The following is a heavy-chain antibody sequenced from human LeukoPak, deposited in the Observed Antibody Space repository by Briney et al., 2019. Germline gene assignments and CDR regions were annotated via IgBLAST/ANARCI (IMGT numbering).Heavy chain of an antibody. CDR2: ISYDGSNK. V-gene: IGHV3-30*18. CDR1: GFTFSSYG. J-gene: IGHJ4*02. Sequence: GGSLRLSCAASGFTFSSYGIHWVRQAPGKGLEWVAVISYDGSNKYYADSVKGRFTISRDNSKNTLYLQMNSLRAEDTAVYYCAKEGYDYVWGSYRYLYYFDYWGQGTLVTVSS. CDR3: AKEGYDYVWGSYRYLYYFDY. D-gene: IGHD3-16*02.